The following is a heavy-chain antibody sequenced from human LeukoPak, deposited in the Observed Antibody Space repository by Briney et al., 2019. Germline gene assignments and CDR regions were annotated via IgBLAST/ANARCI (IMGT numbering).Heavy chain of an antibody. Sequence: PGGSPSLALAAAAFSVVKVSIGVVRQAPGKGLEWVGRIKSKTDGGTTDYAAPVKGRFTISRDDSKNTLYLQMNSLKTEDTAVSFCTAAPVLVRWLSGTFARGAGNTVTVSS. CDR3: TAAPVLVRWLSGTFA. D-gene: IGHD5-12*01. V-gene: IGHV3-15*01. CDR2: IKSKTDGGTT. CDR1: AFSVVKVS. J-gene: IGHJ6*01.